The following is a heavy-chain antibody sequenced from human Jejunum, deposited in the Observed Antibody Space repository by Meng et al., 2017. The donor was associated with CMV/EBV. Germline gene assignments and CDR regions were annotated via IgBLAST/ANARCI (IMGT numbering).Heavy chain of an antibody. V-gene: IGHV3-23*01. CDR3: AKRIEARRMRLNYYGMDV. CDR1: SSHS. Sequence: SSHSMSWVRQAPGKGLKWVASITGSGGNTYYADSVKGRFTISRDNSKDTLYLQINSLRVEDTAVYYCAKRIEARRMRLNYYGMDVWGQGTTVTVSS. CDR2: ITGSGGNT. D-gene: IGHD6-6*01. J-gene: IGHJ6*02.